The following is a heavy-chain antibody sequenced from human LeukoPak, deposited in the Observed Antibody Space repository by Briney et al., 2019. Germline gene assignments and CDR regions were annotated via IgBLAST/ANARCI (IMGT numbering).Heavy chain of an antibody. V-gene: IGHV4-4*07. J-gene: IGHJ4*02. CDR1: GGSIRDFY. D-gene: IGHD4-23*01. CDR2: IYSSGNT. CDR3: ARNSGDY. Sequence: SETLSLTCSVSGGSIRDFYWSWIRQPAGKGLGWIGRIYSSGNTNYNPSFKSRVRMSLDASKNQFSLEVNSLTAADTAVYYCARNSGDYWGQGTLVTVSS.